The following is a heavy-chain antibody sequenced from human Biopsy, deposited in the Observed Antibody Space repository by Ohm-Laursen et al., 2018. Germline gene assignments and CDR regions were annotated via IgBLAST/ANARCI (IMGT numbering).Heavy chain of an antibody. V-gene: IGHV1-69*04. J-gene: IGHJ4*02. CDR3: ASLEDRTFDK. CDR1: GGTLTTYA. Sequence: SVNVSCKASGGTLTTYAISWVRQAPGQGLEWMGRIIPILHVPTYAQSFQGRVTISGDKSSSTAYMELSGLRSEDTAVYYCASLEDRTFDKWGQGTLVPVSS. CDR2: IIPILHVP.